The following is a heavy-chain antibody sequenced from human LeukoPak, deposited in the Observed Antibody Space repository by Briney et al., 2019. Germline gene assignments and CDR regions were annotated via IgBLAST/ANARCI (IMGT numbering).Heavy chain of an antibody. Sequence: GAPVKVSFKASGYTFPRFDIKWGRQGTGQGVAWMGWVNPNSGNTGYAQKFQGRVTMTRNTSISTAYMELSSLRSEDTAVYYCARTLGFGIAATYRFGYWGQGTLVTVSS. CDR2: VNPNSGNT. CDR1: GYTFPRFD. J-gene: IGHJ4*02. CDR3: ARTLGFGIAATYRFGY. V-gene: IGHV1-8*01. D-gene: IGHD2-15*01.